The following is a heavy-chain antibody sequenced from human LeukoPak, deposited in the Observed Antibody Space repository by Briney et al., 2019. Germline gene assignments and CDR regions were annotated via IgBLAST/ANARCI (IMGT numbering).Heavy chain of an antibody. CDR2: INPSGGST. CDR3: AREARGVWGSYRLGGYFDY. Sequence: ASVKVSCKASGYTFTSYYMHWVRQAPGQGLEWMGIINPSGGSTSYAQKFQGRVTMTRDTSTSTVYMELSSLRSEDTAVYYCAREARGVWGSYRLGGYFDYWGQGSLVTVSS. CDR1: GYTFTSYY. D-gene: IGHD3-16*02. J-gene: IGHJ4*02. V-gene: IGHV1-46*01.